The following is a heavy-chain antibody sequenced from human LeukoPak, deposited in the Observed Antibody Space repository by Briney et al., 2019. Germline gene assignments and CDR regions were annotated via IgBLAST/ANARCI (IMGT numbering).Heavy chain of an antibody. D-gene: IGHD3-10*01. Sequence: GGSLRLSCAASGFTFSSYAMSWVRQAPGKGLEWVSAISGSGGSTYYADSVKGRFTISRDNSKNTLYLQMNSLGAEDTAVYYCAGDPPRSGWFDPWGQGTLVTVSS. CDR2: ISGSGGST. CDR3: AGDPPRSGWFDP. J-gene: IGHJ5*02. CDR1: GFTFSSYA. V-gene: IGHV3-23*01.